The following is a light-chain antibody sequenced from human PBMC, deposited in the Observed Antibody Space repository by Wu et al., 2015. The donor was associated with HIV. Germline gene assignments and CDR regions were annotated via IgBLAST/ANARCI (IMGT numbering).Light chain of an antibody. Sequence: EIVLTQSPGTLSLSPGERATLSCRASQSVSSSYLAWYQQKPGQAPRLLIYNTNTRASGIPARFSGSGSGTDFTLTISSLEPEDFAVYYCQHRNNWPFTFGPGTKVDLK. CDR1: QSVSSSY. CDR3: QHRNNWPFT. J-gene: IGKJ3*01. CDR2: NTN. V-gene: IGKV3D-20*02.